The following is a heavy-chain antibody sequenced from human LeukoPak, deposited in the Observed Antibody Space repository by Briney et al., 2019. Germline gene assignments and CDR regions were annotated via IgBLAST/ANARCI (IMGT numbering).Heavy chain of an antibody. D-gene: IGHD6-19*01. Sequence: SSETLSLTCAVYGGSFSGYYWSWIRQPPGKGLEWIGEINHSGSTNYNPSLKSRVTISVDTSKNQFSLKLSSVTAADTAVYYCARGPYSSGWYPSWGQGTLVTVSS. CDR2: INHSGST. CDR1: GGSFSGYY. V-gene: IGHV4-34*01. J-gene: IGHJ5*02. CDR3: ARGPYSSGWYPS.